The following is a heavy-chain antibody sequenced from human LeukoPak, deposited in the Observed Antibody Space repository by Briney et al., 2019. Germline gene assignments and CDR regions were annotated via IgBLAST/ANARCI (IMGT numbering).Heavy chain of an antibody. CDR2: IYSAGRT. V-gene: IGHV3-66*01. Sequence: GGSLRLSCAASGFTVSFNYLSWVRQAPGKGLEWVSGIYSAGRTYYADSVKGRFTVSRDNSKNTVYLQMNSMRAEDTAVYYCARDCVWFGECWGQGTLVTVSS. CDR1: GFTVSFNY. J-gene: IGHJ4*02. D-gene: IGHD3-10*01. CDR3: ARDCVWFGEC.